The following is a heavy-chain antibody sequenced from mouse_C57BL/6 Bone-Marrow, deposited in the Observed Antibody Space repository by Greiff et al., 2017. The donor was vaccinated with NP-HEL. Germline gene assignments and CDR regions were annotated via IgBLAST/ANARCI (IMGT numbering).Heavy chain of an antibody. CDR2: ISDGGSYT. CDR3: ARDDYYGSSYLYYYAMDY. J-gene: IGHJ4*01. Sequence: EVQGVESGGGLVKPGGSLKLSCAASGFTFSSYAMSWVRQTPEKRLAWVATISDGGSYTYYPDNVKGRFTLSRDNATNNLYLQMSHLKSEDTAMYYCARDDYYGSSYLYYYAMDYWGQGTSVTVSS. D-gene: IGHD1-1*01. V-gene: IGHV5-4*01. CDR1: GFTFSSYA.